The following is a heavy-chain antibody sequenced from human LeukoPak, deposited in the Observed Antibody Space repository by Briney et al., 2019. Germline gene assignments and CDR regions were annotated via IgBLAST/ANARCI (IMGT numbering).Heavy chain of an antibody. V-gene: IGHV5-51*01. Sequence: GESLKISCKGSGYTFTSYWIGWVRQMPGKGLEWMGIIYPDDSDTRYSPSFQGQVSISADKSISTAYLQWSSLKAWDTAMYYCARTRTTPYDAFDIWGQGTLVTVSS. CDR1: GYTFTSYW. D-gene: IGHD4-11*01. J-gene: IGHJ3*02. CDR2: IYPDDSDT. CDR3: ARTRTTPYDAFDI.